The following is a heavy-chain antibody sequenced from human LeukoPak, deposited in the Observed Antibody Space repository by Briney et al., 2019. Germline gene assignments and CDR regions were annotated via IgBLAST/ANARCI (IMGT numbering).Heavy chain of an antibody. V-gene: IGHV3-30-3*01. Sequence: GGSLRLSCAASGFTFSSYAMHWVRQAPGKGLEWVAVISYDGSNKYYADSVKGRFTISRDNSKNTLYLQMNSLRAEDTAVYYCAATIGGVNWFDPWGQGTLVTVSS. CDR1: GFTFSSYA. D-gene: IGHD3-16*01. CDR2: ISYDGSNK. CDR3: AATIGGVNWFDP. J-gene: IGHJ5*02.